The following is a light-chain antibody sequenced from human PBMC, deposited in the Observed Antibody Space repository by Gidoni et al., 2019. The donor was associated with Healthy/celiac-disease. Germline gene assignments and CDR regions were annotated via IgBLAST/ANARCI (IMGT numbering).Light chain of an antibody. CDR1: SSDVGGYNY. CDR2: EVS. CDR3: SSYTSSSTLVV. Sequence: QSALTQPAAVSGSPGQSITISCTGTSSDVGGYNYASGYQQHPGKAPKLMIYEVSNRPSGVSNRFSGSKSGNTASLTISGLQAEDEADYYCSSYTSSSTLVVFGGGTKLTVL. V-gene: IGLV2-14*01. J-gene: IGLJ2*01.